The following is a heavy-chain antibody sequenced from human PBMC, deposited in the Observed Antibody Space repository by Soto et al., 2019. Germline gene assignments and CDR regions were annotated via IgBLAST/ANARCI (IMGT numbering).Heavy chain of an antibody. CDR3: ARGDSSGPRDAFDI. Sequence: ESGGGVVQPGRSLRLSCAASGFTFSSYGMHWVRQAPGKGLEWVAVIWYDGSNKYYADSVKGRFTISRDNSKNTLYLQMNSLRAEDTAVYYCARGDSSGPRDAFDIWGQGTMVTVSS. D-gene: IGHD3-22*01. J-gene: IGHJ3*02. CDR1: GFTFSSYG. V-gene: IGHV3-33*01. CDR2: IWYDGSNK.